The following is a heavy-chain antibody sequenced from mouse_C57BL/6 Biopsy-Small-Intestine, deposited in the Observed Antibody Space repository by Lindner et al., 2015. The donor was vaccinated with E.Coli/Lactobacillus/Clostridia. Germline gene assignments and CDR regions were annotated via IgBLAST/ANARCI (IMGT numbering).Heavy chain of an antibody. CDR1: GYTFTEYT. Sequence: VQLQESGAELVKPGASVKLSCTASGYTFTEYTIHWVKQRSGQGLEWIGWFYPGSGSINYNEKFKDKATLTADKSSSTVYLELSRLTSEDSAVYFCARHERDGSRYHWYFDVWGTGTTVTVSS. CDR3: ARHERDGSRYHWYFDV. J-gene: IGHJ1*03. CDR2: FYPGSGSI. V-gene: IGHV1-62-2*01. D-gene: IGHD1-1*01.